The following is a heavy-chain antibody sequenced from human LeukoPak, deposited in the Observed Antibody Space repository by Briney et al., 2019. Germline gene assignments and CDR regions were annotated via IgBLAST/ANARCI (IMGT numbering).Heavy chain of an antibody. V-gene: IGHV1-8*01. D-gene: IGHD3-22*01. J-gene: IGHJ4*02. CDR2: MNPNSGNT. CDR1: GYTFTSYD. CDR3: ARADDSSGYYSSAGDY. Sequence: ASVKVSCKASGYTFTSYDINWVRQATGQGLEWMGWMNPNSGNTGYAQKFQGRVTMTRNTSISTAYMELSSLRSEDTAVYYCARADDSSGYYSSAGDYWGQGTLVTVSS.